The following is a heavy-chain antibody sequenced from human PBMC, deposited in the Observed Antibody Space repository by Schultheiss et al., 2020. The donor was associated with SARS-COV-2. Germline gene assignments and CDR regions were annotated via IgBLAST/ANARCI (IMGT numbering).Heavy chain of an antibody. V-gene: IGHV3-23*01. J-gene: IGHJ4*02. CDR2: ISGSGGST. CDR3: ARALVERPWTVY. CDR1: GFTFSSYA. D-gene: IGHD1-1*01. Sequence: GESLKISCAASGFTFSSYAMSWVRQAPGKGLEWVSAISGSGGSTYYADSVKGRFTISRDNSKNTLYLQMNSLRAEDTAVYYCARALVERPWTVYWGQGTLVTVSS.